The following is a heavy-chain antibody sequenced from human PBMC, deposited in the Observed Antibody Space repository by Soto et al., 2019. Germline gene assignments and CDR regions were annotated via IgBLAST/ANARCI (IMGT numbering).Heavy chain of an antibody. J-gene: IGHJ6*02. CDR2: ISGSGGST. CDR1: GFTFSSYA. CDR3: AKDRYSRSYYYGMDV. V-gene: IGHV3-23*01. D-gene: IGHD6-13*01. Sequence: GSLRLSCAASGFTFSSYAMSWVRQAPGKGLEWVSAISGSGGSTYYADSVKGRFTISRDNSKNTLYLQMNSLRAEDTAVYYCAKDRYSRSYYYGMDVWGQGTTVTVSS.